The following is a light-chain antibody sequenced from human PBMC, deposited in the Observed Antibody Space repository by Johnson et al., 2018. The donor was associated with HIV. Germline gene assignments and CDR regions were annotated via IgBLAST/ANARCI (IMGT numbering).Light chain of an antibody. J-gene: IGLJ1*01. CDR3: GTWDTSLTTGGV. CDR1: SSNIGNNY. CDR2: END. V-gene: IGLV1-51*02. Sequence: QSVLTQSPSVSAAPGQKVTISCYGSSSNIGNNYVSWYQQFPGTAPKLLIYENDKRPSGIPDRFSGSKSGTSATLGITGLQTGDEADYYCGTWDTSLTTGGVFGTGTKVTVL.